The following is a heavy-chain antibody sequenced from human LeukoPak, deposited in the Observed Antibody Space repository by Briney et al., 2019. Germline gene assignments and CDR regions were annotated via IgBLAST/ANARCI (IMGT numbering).Heavy chain of an antibody. D-gene: IGHD3-16*01. CDR3: ARAGELRYMDV. V-gene: IGHV3-53*01. Sequence: GGSLRLSCAASGFTVSSNYMSWVRQAPGKGLEWVSVVYSGGSTYYADSVKGRFTISRDNAKNSLFLQMSSLRADDTAIYYCARAGELRYMDVWGKGTAVTVSS. CDR1: GFTVSSNY. J-gene: IGHJ6*03. CDR2: VYSGGST.